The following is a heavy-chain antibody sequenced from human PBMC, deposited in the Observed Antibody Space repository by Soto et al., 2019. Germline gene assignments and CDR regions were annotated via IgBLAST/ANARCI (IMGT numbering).Heavy chain of an antibody. D-gene: IGHD3-16*01. Sequence: GASLKISCRGSGYSFTSYWITWVRQMPGKGLEWMGRIDPSDSYTNYSPSFQGHVTISADKSISTAYLEWSSLKASDTALYYWASGGGIQNWFDPWGQGTLVTVSS. CDR3: ASGGGIQNWFDP. V-gene: IGHV5-10-1*01. J-gene: IGHJ5*02. CDR1: GYSFTSYW. CDR2: IDPSDSYT.